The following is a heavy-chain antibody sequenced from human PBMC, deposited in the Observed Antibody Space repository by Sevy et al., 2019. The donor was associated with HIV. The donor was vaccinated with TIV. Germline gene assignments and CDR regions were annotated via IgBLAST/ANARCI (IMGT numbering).Heavy chain of an antibody. V-gene: IGHV3-30*02. CDR2: IRFDGSDK. Sequence: GGSLRLSCGASGSTFSLYGMHWVRQAPGKGLEWVAFIRFDGSDKYYADSVKGRFTISRGNSKNTRYLPMNSLRPEDTALYYCAKDLESYSSSWPYCLDYWGQGTLVTVSS. CDR1: GSTFSLYG. J-gene: IGHJ4*02. CDR3: AKDLESYSSSWPYCLDY. D-gene: IGHD6-13*01.